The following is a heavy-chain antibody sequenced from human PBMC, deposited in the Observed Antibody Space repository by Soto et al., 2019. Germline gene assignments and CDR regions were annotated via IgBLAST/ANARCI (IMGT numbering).Heavy chain of an antibody. CDR2: IRSKANIYAT. Sequence: EVQLVESGGGLVQPGGSLKLSCAASGFTFSGSAMHWVRQASGKGLEWVGRIRSKANIYATAYAASVKGRFTISRDDSKNTAYLQMNSLKTEDTAVYYCTSVVPAAITLDYWGQGTLVTVSS. D-gene: IGHD2-2*02. V-gene: IGHV3-73*02. J-gene: IGHJ4*02. CDR3: TSVVPAAITLDY. CDR1: GFTFSGSA.